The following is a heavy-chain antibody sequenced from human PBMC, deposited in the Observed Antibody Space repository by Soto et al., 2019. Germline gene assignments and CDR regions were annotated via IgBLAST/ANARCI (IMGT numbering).Heavy chain of an antibody. J-gene: IGHJ6*02. CDR2: IKQDGSEK. D-gene: IGHD3-16*01. CDR1: GFTFSSYW. CDR3: ARDWYYDYVWGSYRDYYYGMDV. V-gene: IGHV3-7*03. Sequence: GGSLRLSCAAPGFTFSSYWMSWVRQAPGKGLEWVANIKQDGSEKYYVDSVKGRFTISRDNAKNSLYLQMNSLRAEDTAVYYCARDWYYDYVWGSYRDYYYGMDVWGQGTTVTVSS.